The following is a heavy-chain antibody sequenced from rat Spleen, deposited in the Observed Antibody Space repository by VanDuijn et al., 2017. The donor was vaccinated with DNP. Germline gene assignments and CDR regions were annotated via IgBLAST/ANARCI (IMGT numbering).Heavy chain of an antibody. Sequence: QVQLQQSGAELAKPGFSVKISCKASGYTFNSFYRGWIKQTTGQGLEYIGYINTGSGGTNYNEKFKGKATLTVDKSSSTAFMQLSSLTPDDSAVYYCAGGSRVWFAYWGQGTLVTVSS. V-gene: IGHV1-43*01. CDR1: GYTFNSFY. CDR2: INTGSGGT. CDR3: AGGSRVWFAY. J-gene: IGHJ3*01. D-gene: IGHD1-11*01.